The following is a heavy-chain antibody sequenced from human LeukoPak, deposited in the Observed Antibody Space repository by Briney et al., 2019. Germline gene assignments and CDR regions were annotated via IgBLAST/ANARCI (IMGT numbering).Heavy chain of an antibody. V-gene: IGHV1-2*02. CDR1: GYTFTGYY. D-gene: IGHD6-19*01. Sequence: ASVKVSCKASGYTFTGYYMHWVRQAPGQGLEWMGWINPNSGGTNYAQKFQGRVTMTRDTSISTAYMELSRLRSDDTAVYYCARGRERVSKLGPWLDPLDVWGKGTTVTVSS. J-gene: IGHJ6*04. CDR2: INPNSGGT. CDR3: ARGRERVSKLGPWLDPLDV.